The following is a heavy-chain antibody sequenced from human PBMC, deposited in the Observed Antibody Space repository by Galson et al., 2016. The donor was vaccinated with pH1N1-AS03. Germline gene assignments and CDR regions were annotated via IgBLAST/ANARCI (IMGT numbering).Heavy chain of an antibody. CDR1: GFTFRDFT. V-gene: IGHV3-21*01. Sequence: SLRLSCAASGFTFRDFTMNWVRQAPGKGLEWLSCISGDSGDIYYADSVKGRFAISRDTSKNTLFLQMNSLRPEDTAVYYCSRGRYGDYESGYYYGMDVWSQGTTVTVSS. CDR3: SRGRYGDYESGYYYGMDV. J-gene: IGHJ6*02. D-gene: IGHD4-17*01. CDR2: ISGDSGDI.